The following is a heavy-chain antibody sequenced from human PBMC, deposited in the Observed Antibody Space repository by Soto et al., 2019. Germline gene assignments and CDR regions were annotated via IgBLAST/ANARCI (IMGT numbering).Heavy chain of an antibody. J-gene: IGHJ6*02. V-gene: IGHV3-53*01. CDR3: ARELRFLEWSPYYYYGMDV. CDR2: IYSGGST. D-gene: IGHD3-3*01. CDR1: GFTVSSNY. Sequence: PGGSLRLSCAASGFTVSSNYMSWVRQAPGKGLEWVSVIYSGGSTYYADSVKGRFTISRDNSKNTLYLQMNSLRAEDTAVYYCARELRFLEWSPYYYYGMDVWGQGTTVTVSS.